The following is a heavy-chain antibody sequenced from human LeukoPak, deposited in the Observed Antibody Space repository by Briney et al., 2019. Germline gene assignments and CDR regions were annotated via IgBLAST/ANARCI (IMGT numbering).Heavy chain of an antibody. Sequence: ESSETLSLTCAVSGGSISSGGYSWSWIRQPPGKGLEWIGYIYHSGSTYYNPSLKSRVTISVDRSKNQFSLKLGSVTAADTAVYYCARGYCTNGVCYAFDYWGQGTLVTVSS. CDR1: GGSISSGGYS. D-gene: IGHD2-8*01. J-gene: IGHJ4*02. CDR3: ARGYCTNGVCYAFDY. V-gene: IGHV4-30-2*01. CDR2: IYHSGST.